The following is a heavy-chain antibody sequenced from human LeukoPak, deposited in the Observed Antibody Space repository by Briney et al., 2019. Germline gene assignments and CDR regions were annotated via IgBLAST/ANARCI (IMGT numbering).Heavy chain of an antibody. CDR1: GGSISSSSYY. CDR3: ASRIVGTPDYFDY. V-gene: IGHV3-7*01. J-gene: IGHJ4*02. D-gene: IGHD1-26*01. Sequence: ETLSLTCTVSGGSISSSSYYWGWIRQAPGKGLEWVANIQQDGNEKNYVDSVKGRFTISRDNAKNSLYLQMNSLRVEDTAVYYCASRIVGTPDYFDYWGQGTLVTVSS. CDR2: IQQDGNEK.